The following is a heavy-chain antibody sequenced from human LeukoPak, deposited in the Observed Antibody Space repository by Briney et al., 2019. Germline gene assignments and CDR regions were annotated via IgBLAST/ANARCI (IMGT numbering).Heavy chain of an antibody. J-gene: IGHJ4*02. D-gene: IGHD4-23*01. CDR3: ARRDRYGGNSY. Sequence: SETLSLTCTVSGGSFSNYYWSWIRQPPGKGLEWIGYMSYSGSTKYSPSLKSRVAISVDTSKNQFSLKMTSVTAADTAVYYCARRDRYGGNSYWGQGTLVTVSS. CDR1: GGSFSNYY. V-gene: IGHV4-59*12. CDR2: MSYSGST.